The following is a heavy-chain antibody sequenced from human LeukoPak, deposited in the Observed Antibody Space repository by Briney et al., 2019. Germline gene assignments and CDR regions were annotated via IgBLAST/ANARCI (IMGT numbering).Heavy chain of an antibody. Sequence: PGASVKVSCKASGYTFTGYYMHWVRQAPGQGLEWMGWINPNSGGTNYAQKFQGRVTMTRDTSISTAYMELSRLRSDDTAVYYCARVDYRGGWGYFDYWGQGTLVTVSS. V-gene: IGHV1-2*02. J-gene: IGHJ4*02. CDR2: INPNSGGT. CDR1: GYTFTGYY. D-gene: IGHD4-11*01. CDR3: ARVDYRGGWGYFDY.